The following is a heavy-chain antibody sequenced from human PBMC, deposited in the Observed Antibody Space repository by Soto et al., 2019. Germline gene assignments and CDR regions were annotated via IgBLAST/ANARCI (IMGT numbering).Heavy chain of an antibody. V-gene: IGHV3-7*01. Sequence: GGSLRLSCVACGLTFGSYWMSWIRQAPGKGLEWVANIKQDGSEKFHVDSVKGRFTISRDNAKNSLYLEMNSLRAEDTAVYYCATHSYYDFWSGYKLLDYWGQGTLVTVSS. CDR3: ATHSYYDFWSGYKLLDY. CDR1: GLTFGSYW. D-gene: IGHD3-3*01. CDR2: IKQDGSEK. J-gene: IGHJ4*02.